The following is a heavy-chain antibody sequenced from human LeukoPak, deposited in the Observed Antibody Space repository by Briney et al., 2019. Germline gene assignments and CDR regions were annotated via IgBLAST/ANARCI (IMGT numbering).Heavy chain of an antibody. CDR3: ASQWLVRMDNWFDP. J-gene: IGHJ5*02. D-gene: IGHD6-19*01. V-gene: IGHV3-23*01. Sequence: GGSLRLSCAASGFTFSTYAMSWVRQAPGKGLEWVSAISGSGGSTYYADSVKGRFTISRDNSKNTLYLQMNSLRAEDTAVYYCASQWLVRMDNWFDPWGQGTLVTVSS. CDR2: ISGSGGST. CDR1: GFTFSTYA.